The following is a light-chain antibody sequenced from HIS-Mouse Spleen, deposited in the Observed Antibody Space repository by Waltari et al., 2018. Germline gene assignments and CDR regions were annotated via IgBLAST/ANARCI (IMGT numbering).Light chain of an antibody. J-gene: IGLJ3*02. CDR1: SPRSYY. Sequence: SSELTQDPAVSVALGQTVRIPCQGDSPRSYYATWYQQKPGQAPVLVIYGKNNRPSGIPDRFSGSSSGNTASLTITGAQAEDEADYYCNSRDSSGKVFGGGTKLTVL. V-gene: IGLV3-19*01. CDR2: GKN. CDR3: NSRDSSGKV.